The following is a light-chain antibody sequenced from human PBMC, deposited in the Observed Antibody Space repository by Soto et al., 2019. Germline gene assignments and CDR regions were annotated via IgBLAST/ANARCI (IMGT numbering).Light chain of an antibody. CDR2: GNN. CDR3: QSQDNSLSGSRV. CDR1: RSNLGAGYD. J-gene: IGLJ1*01. Sequence: QTVVTQPPSVSGAPGQRVTISCTGSRSNLGAGYDVQWYQQLPGTAPKLLIYGNNNRPSGVPDRFSGSKSGTSASLAITGLQAEDEADYYCQSQDNSLSGSRVFGTGTKLTVL. V-gene: IGLV1-40*01.